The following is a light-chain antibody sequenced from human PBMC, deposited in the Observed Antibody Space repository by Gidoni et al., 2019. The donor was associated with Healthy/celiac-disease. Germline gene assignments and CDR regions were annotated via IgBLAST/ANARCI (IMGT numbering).Light chain of an antibody. J-gene: IGKJ2*01. CDR1: QSISSW. CDR2: KAS. V-gene: IGKV1-5*03. Sequence: DIQTTQSPSTLSASVGDRVTITCRASQSISSWLAWYQQKPGKAPKLLIYKASSLESGVPSRFGGSGSGTEFTLTISSLQPDDFATYYCQQYNSYTCGQGTKLEIK. CDR3: QQYNSYT.